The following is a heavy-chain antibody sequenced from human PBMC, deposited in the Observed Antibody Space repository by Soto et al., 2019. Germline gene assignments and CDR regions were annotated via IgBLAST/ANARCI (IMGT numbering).Heavy chain of an antibody. CDR3: ARHLSTTAAPLPFDY. V-gene: IGHV4-59*08. D-gene: IGHD1-1*01. CDR2: ISYSGST. Sequence: SETLSLTCTVSGGSISSYYWSWIRQSPGKGLEWIGYISYSGSTEYNPSLKSRVTISVDTSKNQFSLKLSSVTAADTAVYYCARHLSTTAAPLPFDYWGQGTLVTVSS. J-gene: IGHJ4*02. CDR1: GGSISSYY.